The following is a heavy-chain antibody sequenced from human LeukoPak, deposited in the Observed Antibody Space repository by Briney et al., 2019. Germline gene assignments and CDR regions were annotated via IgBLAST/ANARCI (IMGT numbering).Heavy chain of an antibody. CDR2: ISSSSSYI. CDR3: ALALVVTTFDI. Sequence: GGSLRLSCAASGFTFSSYSMNWVRQAPGKGLEWVSSISSSSSYIYYADSVKGRFTISRDNAKNSLYLQMNSLRAEDTAVYYCALALVVTTFDIWGQGTMVTVSS. D-gene: IGHD2-21*02. CDR1: GFTFSSYS. V-gene: IGHV3-21*01. J-gene: IGHJ3*02.